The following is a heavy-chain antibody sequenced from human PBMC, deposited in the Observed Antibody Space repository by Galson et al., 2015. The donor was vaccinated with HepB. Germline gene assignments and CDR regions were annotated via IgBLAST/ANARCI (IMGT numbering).Heavy chain of an antibody. CDR2: IYHSGST. CDR1: GGSISSSNW. J-gene: IGHJ4*02. V-gene: IGHV4-4*02. CDR3: ARTIVGATSAFDY. Sequence: LSLTCTVSGGSISSSNWWSWVRQPPGKGLEWIGEIYHSGSTNYNPSLKSRVTISVDKSKNQFSLKLSSVTAADTAVYYCARTIVGATSAFDYWGQGTLVTVSS. D-gene: IGHD1-26*01.